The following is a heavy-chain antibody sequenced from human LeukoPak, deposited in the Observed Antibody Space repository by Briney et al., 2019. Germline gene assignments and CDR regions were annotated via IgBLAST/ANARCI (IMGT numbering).Heavy chain of an antibody. CDR1: GGSISSSSYY. CDR2: IYHSGST. Sequence: SETLSLTCTVSGGSISSSSYYWGWIRQPPGKGLEWIGSIYHSGSTYYNPSLKSRVTISVDTSKNQFSLKLSSVTAADTAVYYCARCTYRGSGWYTGPFDPWGQGTLVTVSS. V-gene: IGHV4-39*07. J-gene: IGHJ5*02. CDR3: ARCTYRGSGWYTGPFDP. D-gene: IGHD6-19*01.